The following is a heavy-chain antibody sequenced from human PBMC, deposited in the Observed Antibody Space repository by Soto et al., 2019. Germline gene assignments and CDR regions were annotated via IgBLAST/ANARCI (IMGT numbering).Heavy chain of an antibody. CDR2: IYYTGST. D-gene: IGHD6-13*01. J-gene: IGHJ5*02. CDR3: ARVSGKQQLVTGLFDP. CDR1: GGSIRTYY. V-gene: IGHV4-59*01. Sequence: SETLSLTCSVSGGSIRTYYWSWIRQPPGKGLEWIGYIYYTGSTNYNPSLRSRVTISVDTSKNQFSLKLSSVTAADTAVYFCARVSGKQQLVTGLFDPWGQGTPVTVSS.